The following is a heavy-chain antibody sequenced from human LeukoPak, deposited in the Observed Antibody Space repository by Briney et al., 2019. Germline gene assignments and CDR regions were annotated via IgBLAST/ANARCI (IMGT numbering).Heavy chain of an antibody. D-gene: IGHD3-22*01. CDR3: ARRLYDSSGYYYFDY. Sequence: GESLKISCKGSGYSFTSYWIGWVRQMPGKGLEWMGIIYPGDSDTRYSPSFQGQVTISVDKSISTAYLQWSSLKASDTAMYYCARRLYDSSGYYYFDYWGQGTLVTVSS. J-gene: IGHJ4*02. V-gene: IGHV5-51*01. CDR2: IYPGDSDT. CDR1: GYSFTSYW.